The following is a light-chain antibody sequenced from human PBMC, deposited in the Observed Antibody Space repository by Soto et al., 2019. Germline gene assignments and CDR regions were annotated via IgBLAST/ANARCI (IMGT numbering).Light chain of an antibody. CDR1: QDISRF. V-gene: IGKV1-17*03. CDR2: HTS. CDR3: LQHNTFPYT. Sequence: DVQMIQSPSAMSASVGDRVTITCRASQDISRFLAWFQQKPGKAPERLIYHTSTLQVGVPSRFSGGGTGTEFTLAISGLQPDDSATYYCLQHNTFPYTFGQGTKLEIK. J-gene: IGKJ2*01.